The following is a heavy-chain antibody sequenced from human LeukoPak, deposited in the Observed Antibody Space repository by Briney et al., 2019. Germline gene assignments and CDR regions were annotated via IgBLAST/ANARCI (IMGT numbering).Heavy chain of an antibody. J-gene: IGHJ4*02. CDR3: ARRILSYYYDSSGSLQEYYFDY. Sequence: SETLSLTCTVSGGSISSYYWSWTRQPAGKGLEWVGCIATSGSTNYNTSLKSRVTMSVDMSKNQFSLKLRSVTAADTAVYYCARRILSYYYDSSGSLQEYYFDYSGQGSLVTVSS. V-gene: IGHV4-4*07. CDR1: GGSISSYY. CDR2: IATSGST. D-gene: IGHD3-22*01.